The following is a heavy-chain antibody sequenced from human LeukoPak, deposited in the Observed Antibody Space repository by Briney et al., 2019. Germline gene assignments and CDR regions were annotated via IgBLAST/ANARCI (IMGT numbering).Heavy chain of an antibody. CDR2: IYTSGST. V-gene: IGHV4-4*07. Sequence: SETLSLTCAVSGYSISSGYYWSWIRQPAGKGLEWIGRIYTSGSTNYNPSLKSRVTMSVDTSKNQFSLKLSSVTAADTAVYYCARGGVSNYWGQGTLVTVSS. J-gene: IGHJ4*02. CDR3: ARGGVSNY. CDR1: GYSISSGYY. D-gene: IGHD2-8*01.